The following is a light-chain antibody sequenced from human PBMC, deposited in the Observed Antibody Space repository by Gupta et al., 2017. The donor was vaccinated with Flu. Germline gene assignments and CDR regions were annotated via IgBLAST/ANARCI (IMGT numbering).Light chain of an antibody. CDR1: SGSVSTTHS. J-gene: IGLJ3*02. CDR3: VLFFLYGGSWL. Sequence: QTVVTQEASFSVSPGGSVTHTCGLRSGSVSTTHSPTWFQQTPGQPPRTLIYGTNARSSGVPDRFSCSILWNKAALTITCAQTDDEAAYYCVLFFLYGGSWLFGGGTKLTVL. V-gene: IGLV8-61*01. CDR2: GTN.